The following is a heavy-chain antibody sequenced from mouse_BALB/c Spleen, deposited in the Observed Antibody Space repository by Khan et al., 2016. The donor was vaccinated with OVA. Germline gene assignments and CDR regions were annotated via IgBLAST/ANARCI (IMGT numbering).Heavy chain of an antibody. D-gene: IGHD1-1*01. CDR1: GYTFTSYV. CDR2: ISPNSDGS. J-gene: IGHJ3*01. Sequence: VQLKQSGPELVKPGASVKMSCKASGYTFTSYVMHWVIQKPRQGLEWIGYISPNSDGSKYNQKFRGKATLTSDKSSSTAYMQLSSLTSEDSAVYYSVRSLFYYGGAHGGITYWGQGTTVTGSA. V-gene: IGHV1S136*01. CDR3: VRSLFYYGGAHGGITY.